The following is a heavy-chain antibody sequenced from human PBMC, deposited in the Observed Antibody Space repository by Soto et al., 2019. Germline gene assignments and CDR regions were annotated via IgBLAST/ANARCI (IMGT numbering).Heavy chain of an antibody. D-gene: IGHD3-10*01. CDR2: ISYSGST. V-gene: IGHV4-59*01. CDR3: ARVWGGAFDF. CDR1: GGSISSYY. J-gene: IGHJ3*01. Sequence: PSETLSLTCTVSGGSISSYYWSWIRQPPGKGLEWIGYISYSGSTNYNPSLKSRVTISVDTSKNRFSLRLSSVTAADTAVYYCARVWGGAFDFWGQGTMVTVSS.